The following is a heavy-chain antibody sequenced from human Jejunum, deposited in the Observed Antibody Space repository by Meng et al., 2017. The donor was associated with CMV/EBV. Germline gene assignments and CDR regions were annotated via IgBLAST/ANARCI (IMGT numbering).Heavy chain of an antibody. CDR3: ARVEVGITSGDY. D-gene: IGHD1-26*01. V-gene: IGHV1-18*01. Sequence: QGQSVESGREVTEPAPSLKGTCTASGNTFTNYGITWVRQAPGKGLEWMGWISAYNGNTNNAQTLQGRVTMTTATTTSTAYMVLRGLSSDATVVYYWARVEVGITSGDYWGQGTLVTVSS. CDR1: GNTFTNYG. CDR2: ISAYNGNT. J-gene: IGHJ4*02.